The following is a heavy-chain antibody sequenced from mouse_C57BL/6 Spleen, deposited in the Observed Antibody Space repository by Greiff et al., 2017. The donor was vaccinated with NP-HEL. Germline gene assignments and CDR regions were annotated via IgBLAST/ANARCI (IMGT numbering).Heavy chain of an antibody. CDR3: ARQIYYDYDGGAYYAMDY. CDR2: ISGGGGNT. Sequence: EVQVVESGGGLVKPGGSLKLSCAASGFTFSSYTMSWVRQTPEKRLEWVATISGGGGNTYYPDSVKGRFTISRDNAKNTLYLQMSSLRSEDTALYYCARQIYYDYDGGAYYAMDYWGQGTSVTVSS. J-gene: IGHJ4*01. D-gene: IGHD2-4*01. CDR1: GFTFSSYT. V-gene: IGHV5-9*01.